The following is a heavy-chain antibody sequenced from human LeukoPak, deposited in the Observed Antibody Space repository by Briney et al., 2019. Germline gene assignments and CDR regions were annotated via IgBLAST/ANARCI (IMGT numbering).Heavy chain of an antibody. D-gene: IGHD3-16*01. V-gene: IGHV4-4*07. J-gene: IGHJ6*04. CDR3: ARHGYTASHYFLDV. Sequence: SETLSLTCTVSSGSINSYYWGWVRQPAGRGLEWIGRIYTTGKTDYNPSLKSRLTMSVDTSKRQFSLNLRSVTAADTAIYYCARHGYTASHYFLDVWGKGTTVTVSS. CDR2: IYTTGKT. CDR1: SGSINSYY.